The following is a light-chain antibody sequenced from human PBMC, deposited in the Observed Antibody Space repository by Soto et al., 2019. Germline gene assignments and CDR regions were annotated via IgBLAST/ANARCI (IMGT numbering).Light chain of an antibody. CDR3: VLFMGSGISM. J-gene: IGLJ3*02. CDR2: STN. Sequence: QTVVTQEPSFSVSPGGTVTLTCGLSSGSVSSSHSPSWYQQTPGQAPRTLIYSTNIRSSGVPDRFSGSILGNKAALTVTGAQADDESDYYCVLFMGSGISMFGGGTKVTVL. CDR1: SGSVSSSHS. V-gene: IGLV8-61*01.